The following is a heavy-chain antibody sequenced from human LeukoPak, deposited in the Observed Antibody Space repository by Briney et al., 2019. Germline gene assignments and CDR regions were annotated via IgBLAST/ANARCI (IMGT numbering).Heavy chain of an antibody. D-gene: IGHD3-22*01. CDR1: GFTFSSYG. CDR3: ARENYDSSGYYGDY. J-gene: IGHJ4*02. V-gene: IGHV3-33*01. Sequence: GRSLRLSCAASGFTFSSYGVHWVRQAPGKGLEWVAVIWYDGSNKYYADSVKGRFTISRDDSKNTLYLQMNSLRAEDTAVYYCARENYDSSGYYGDYWGQGTLVTVSS. CDR2: IWYDGSNK.